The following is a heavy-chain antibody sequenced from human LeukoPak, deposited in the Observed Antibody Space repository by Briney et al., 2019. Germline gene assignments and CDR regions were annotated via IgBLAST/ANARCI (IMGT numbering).Heavy chain of an antibody. V-gene: IGHV3-20*04. Sequence: GGSLRLSCAASGFTFDDYGMSWVRQSPGKGLEWVSGINWNGGSTGYADSVKGRFTISRDNAKSSLYLQMNILRAEDTAVYYCAELGITMIGGVWGKGTTVTISS. CDR3: AELGITMIGGV. J-gene: IGHJ6*04. CDR1: GFTFDDYG. CDR2: INWNGGST. D-gene: IGHD3-10*02.